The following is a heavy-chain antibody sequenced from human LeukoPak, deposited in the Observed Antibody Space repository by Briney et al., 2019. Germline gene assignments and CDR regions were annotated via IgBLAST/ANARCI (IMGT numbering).Heavy chain of an antibody. CDR2: IIPIFGTA. Sequence: GASVKVSCKASGGTFSSYAISWVRQAPGQGLEWMGGIIPIFGTANYSQKFQGRVTITADESTSTAYMELSSLRSEDTAVYYCARVSDSSGWSSDYWGQGTLVTVSS. D-gene: IGHD6-19*01. CDR3: ARVSDSSGWSSDY. CDR1: GGTFSSYA. V-gene: IGHV1-69*13. J-gene: IGHJ4*02.